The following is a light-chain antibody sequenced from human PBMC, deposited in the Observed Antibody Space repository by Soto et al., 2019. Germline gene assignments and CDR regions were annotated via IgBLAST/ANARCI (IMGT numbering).Light chain of an antibody. V-gene: IGLV2-11*01. J-gene: IGLJ2*01. CDR3: CSYAGRYTL. CDR2: DVS. CDR1: SSDIGTYDF. Sequence: QSALTQPRSVSGSPGQTVTISCTGTSSDIGTYDFVSWYQQYPGKAPKLVIYDVSKRPSGVPDRFSASKSGTAASLTISGLQTEDEAHYYCCSYAGRYTLFGGGTKLTVL.